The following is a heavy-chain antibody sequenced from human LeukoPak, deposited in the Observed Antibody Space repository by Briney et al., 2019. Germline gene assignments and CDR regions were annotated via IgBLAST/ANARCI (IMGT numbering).Heavy chain of an antibody. CDR2: ISSSGMTK. J-gene: IGHJ4*02. D-gene: IGHD6-13*01. CDR3: AREGAADDFDF. CDR1: GFPFSSYE. V-gene: IGHV3-48*03. Sequence: GGFLRLSCAASGFPFSSYEMNWVRQAPGKGLEWVSYISSSGMTKYYAVSVKGRFTMSRDNAKNSLYLQLNSLRAEDTAVYYCAREGAADDFDFWGQGTLVTVSS.